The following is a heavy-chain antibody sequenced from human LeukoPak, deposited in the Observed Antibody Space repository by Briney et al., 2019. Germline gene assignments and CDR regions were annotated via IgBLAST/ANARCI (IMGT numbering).Heavy chain of an antibody. J-gene: IGHJ4*02. D-gene: IGHD3-3*01. CDR2: MNPNSGNT. V-gene: IGHV1-8*03. CDR3: ARAPLGGYYFSHG. Sequence: ASVKVSCTASGYTFTIYDINWVRQATGQGLEWMGWMNPNSGNTGYAQKFQGRVTITRNTPISTAYMELSSLRSEDTAVYYCARAPLGGYYFSHGWGQGTLVTVSS. CDR1: GYTFTIYD.